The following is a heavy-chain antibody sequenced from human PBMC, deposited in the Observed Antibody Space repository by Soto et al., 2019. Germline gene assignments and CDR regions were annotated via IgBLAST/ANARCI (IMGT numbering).Heavy chain of an antibody. D-gene: IGHD1-20*01. CDR2: VYIGNP. CDR3: ATYNYTSFFDY. J-gene: IGHJ4*02. CDR1: GDSINNYH. V-gene: IGHV4-59*01. Sequence: PSETLSLTCTISGDSINNYHWIWIRQPPGKGLEWVAYVYIGNPHYNPSLNNRVTISVDTSENQFSLNMISVTAADTAVYYCATYNYTSFFDYWGRGPLVTVSS.